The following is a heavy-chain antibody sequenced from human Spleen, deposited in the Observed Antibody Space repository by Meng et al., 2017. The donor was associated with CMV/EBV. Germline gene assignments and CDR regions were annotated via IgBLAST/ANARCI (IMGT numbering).Heavy chain of an antibody. D-gene: IGHD2-15*01. J-gene: IGHJ4*02. CDR3: ARDVGYCSGGTCSDY. CDR2: VFDSGST. Sequence: SETLSLTCIVSGGSISSHHWSWIRQPPGKGLEWIGYVFDSGSTNYNPALKSRATISGDTSKNQFSLRLRSVTAADTAVYYCARDVGYCSGGTCSDYWGQGTLVTVSS. CDR1: GGSISSHH. V-gene: IGHV4-59*11.